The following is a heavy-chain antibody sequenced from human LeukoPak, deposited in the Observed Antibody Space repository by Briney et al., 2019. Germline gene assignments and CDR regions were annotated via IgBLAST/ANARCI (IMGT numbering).Heavy chain of an antibody. J-gene: IGHJ4*02. D-gene: IGHD3-22*01. CDR3: AREGDSSGGPFDY. CDR1: GGSISSYY. Sequence: SETLSLTCTVSGGSISSYYWSWIRQPPGKGLEWIGYIYYGGSTNYNPPLKSRVTISVDTSKNQFSLKLSSVTAADTAVYYCAREGDSSGGPFDYWGQGTLVTVSS. V-gene: IGHV4-59*12. CDR2: IYYGGST.